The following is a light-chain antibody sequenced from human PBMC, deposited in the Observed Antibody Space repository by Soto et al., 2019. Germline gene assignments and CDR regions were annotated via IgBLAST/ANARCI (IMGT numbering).Light chain of an antibody. CDR3: AAWDDSLYGVV. J-gene: IGLJ7*01. V-gene: IGLV1-40*01. CDR1: SSNIGAGYD. CDR2: SHN. Sequence: QSVLTQPPSVSGAPGQRVTISCTGSSSNIGAGYDVHWYQQLPGTAPKLLIYSHNRRPSGVPDRFSGSKSGTSASLAISGLRSEDEADYYCAAWDDSLYGVVFGGGTQLTVL.